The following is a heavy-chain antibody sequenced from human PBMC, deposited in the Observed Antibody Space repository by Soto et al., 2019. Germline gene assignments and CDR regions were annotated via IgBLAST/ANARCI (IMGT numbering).Heavy chain of an antibody. CDR2: IWYDGSNK. D-gene: IGHD4-17*01. J-gene: IGHJ6*01. Sequence: GGSLRLSCAASGFTFSSYGMHWVRQAPGKGLEWVAVIWYDGSNKYYADSVKGRFTISRDNSKNTLYLQMNSLRAEDTAVYYCARDGRWTTGYYYGMDVWGQGTTVTVSS. CDR1: GFTFSSYG. V-gene: IGHV3-33*01. CDR3: ARDGRWTTGYYYGMDV.